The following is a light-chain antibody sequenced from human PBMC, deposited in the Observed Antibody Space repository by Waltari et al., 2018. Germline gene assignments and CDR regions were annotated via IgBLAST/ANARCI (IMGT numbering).Light chain of an antibody. Sequence: DIVMTQSPVSLPVTPGEPASISCRSSQGLLHSNGSNYLDWYLPKPGESTQLLMYLGSNRASGVPDRFSGSGSGTDFTLKISRVEAEDVGVYYCMQALQTPPTFGQGTKVEIK. V-gene: IGKV2-28*01. CDR2: LGS. CDR3: MQALQTPPT. CDR1: QGLLHSNGSNY. J-gene: IGKJ1*01.